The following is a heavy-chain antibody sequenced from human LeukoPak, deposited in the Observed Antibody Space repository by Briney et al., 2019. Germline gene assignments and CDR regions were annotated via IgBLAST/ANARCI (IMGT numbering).Heavy chain of an antibody. CDR2: TYTSGST. Sequence: SETLSLTCTVSGGSISSYYWSWIRQPAGKGLEWIVRTYTSGSTIYHPSLKSRVTISVDKTKNQCSLKLNSVTAADTAVYDCARDPSSSYYYYMDVWSKATTVT. J-gene: IGHJ6*03. D-gene: IGHD6-6*01. V-gene: IGHV4-4*07. CDR1: GGSISSYY. CDR3: ARDPSSSYYYYMDV.